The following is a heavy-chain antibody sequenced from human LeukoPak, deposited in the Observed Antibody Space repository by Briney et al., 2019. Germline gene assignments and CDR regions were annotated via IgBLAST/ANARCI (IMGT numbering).Heavy chain of an antibody. Sequence: PGGSLRLSCAASGFTFSNAWMSWVRQAPGKGLEWVGRIKSKTDGGTTDYAAPVKGRFTISRDDSKNTLYLQMNSLKTEDTAVYYCTTQEYSSGWLLFDYWGQGTLVTVSS. CDR3: TTQEYSSGWLLFDY. D-gene: IGHD6-19*01. J-gene: IGHJ4*02. CDR2: IKSKTDGGTT. CDR1: GFTFSNAW. V-gene: IGHV3-15*01.